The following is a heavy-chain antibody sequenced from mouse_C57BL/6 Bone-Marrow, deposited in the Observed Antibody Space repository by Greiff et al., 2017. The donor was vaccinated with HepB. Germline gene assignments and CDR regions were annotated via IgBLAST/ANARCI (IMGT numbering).Heavy chain of an antibody. CDR2: INPNNGGT. CDR3: AKNGVQRGSSYPSYWYFDV. V-gene: IGHV1-18*01. J-gene: IGHJ1*03. Sequence: EVHLVESGPELVKPGASVKIPCKASGYTFTDYNMDWVKQSHGKSLEWIGDINPNNGGTIYNQKFKGKATLTVDKSSSTAYMELRSLTSEDTAVYYYAKNGVQRGSSYPSYWYFDVWGTGTTVTVSS. CDR1: GYTFTDYN. D-gene: IGHD1-1*01.